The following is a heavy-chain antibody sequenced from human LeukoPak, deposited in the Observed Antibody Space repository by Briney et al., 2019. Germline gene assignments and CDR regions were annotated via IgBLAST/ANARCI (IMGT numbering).Heavy chain of an antibody. J-gene: IGHJ4*01. CDR1: GFTFSSYW. V-gene: IGHV3-7*01. CDR3: ASPLLDYYDSSGYYSQIDY. D-gene: IGHD3-22*01. Sequence: GGSLRLSCAASGFTFSSYWMSWVRLAPGKGLEWVANIKQDGSEKYYVDSVKGRFTISRDNAKNSLYLQMNSPRAEDTAVYYCASPLLDYYDSSGYYSQIDYWGRGTLVTVSS. CDR2: IKQDGSEK.